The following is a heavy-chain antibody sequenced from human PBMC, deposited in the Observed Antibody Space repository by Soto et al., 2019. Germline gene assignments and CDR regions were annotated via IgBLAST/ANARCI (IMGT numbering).Heavy chain of an antibody. J-gene: IGHJ4*02. CDR1: GGSVSSGRFY. D-gene: IGHD6-19*01. CDR3: ARSGSGSGWL. Sequence: QVQLQESGPGLVKPSETLSLTCTVSGGSVSSGRFYWSWIRQPPGKGLEWIGYIYYSGSTKYNPSLRSRVTISVDTSKNQFSLKLTSVTAADTAVYYCARSGSGSGWLWGQVTLVTVSS. CDR2: IYYSGST. V-gene: IGHV4-61*01.